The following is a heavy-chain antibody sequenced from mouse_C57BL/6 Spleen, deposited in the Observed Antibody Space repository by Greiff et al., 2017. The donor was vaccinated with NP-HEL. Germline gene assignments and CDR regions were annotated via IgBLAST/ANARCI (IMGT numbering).Heavy chain of an antibody. J-gene: IGHJ3*01. CDR1: GYTFTSYW. CDR2: IYPGSGST. CDR3: ARSPYYYGSSYDWFAD. D-gene: IGHD1-1*01. V-gene: IGHV1-55*01. Sequence: QVQLQQPGAELVKPGASVKMSCKASGYTFTSYWITWVKQRPGQGLEWIGDIYPGSGSTNYNEKFKSKATLTVDTSSSTAYMQLSSLTSEDSAVYYCARSPYYYGSSYDWFADWGQGTLVTVSA.